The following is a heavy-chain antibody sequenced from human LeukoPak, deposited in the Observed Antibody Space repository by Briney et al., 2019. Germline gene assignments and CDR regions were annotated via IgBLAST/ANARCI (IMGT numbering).Heavy chain of an antibody. V-gene: IGHV4-59*01. Sequence: SETLSLTCSVSDDSITMYYWTWIRQPPGKGLEWIGYVDHTDSTNFNPSLNGRVSISRDTTKNLFSLKLSSVTAADTAVYYCARVVGLQIFDYWGQGTLVTVSS. CDR3: ARVVGLQIFDY. D-gene: IGHD5-24*01. CDR1: DDSITMYY. CDR2: VDHTDST. J-gene: IGHJ4*02.